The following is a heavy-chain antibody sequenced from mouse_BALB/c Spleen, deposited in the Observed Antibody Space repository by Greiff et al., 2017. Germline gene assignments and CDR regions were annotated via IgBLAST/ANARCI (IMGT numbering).Heavy chain of an antibody. Sequence: VMLVESGPGLVAPSQSLSITCTVSGFSLTSYGVHWVRQPPGKGLEWLGVIWAGGSTNYNSALMSRLSISKDNSKSQVFLKMNSLQTDDTAMYYCARGSYYDYDGYAMDYWGQGTSVTVSS. CDR2: IWAGGST. CDR1: GFSLTSYG. D-gene: IGHD2-4*01. CDR3: ARGSYYDYDGYAMDY. J-gene: IGHJ4*01. V-gene: IGHV2-9*02.